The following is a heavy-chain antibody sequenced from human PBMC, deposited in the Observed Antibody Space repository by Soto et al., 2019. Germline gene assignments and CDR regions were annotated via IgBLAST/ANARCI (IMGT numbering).Heavy chain of an antibody. V-gene: IGHV1-69*02. J-gene: IGHJ1*01. D-gene: IGHD6-19*01. CDR3: ARALAVAASEYFQH. CDR1: GGTFSIYT. CDR2: IIPILGIA. Sequence: QVQLVQSGAEVKKPGSSVKVSCKASGGTFSIYTISWVRQAPGQGLEWMGRIIPILGIANYAQKFQGRVTITADKSTSTAYMELSSLRSEDTAVYYCARALAVAASEYFQHWGQGTLVTVSS.